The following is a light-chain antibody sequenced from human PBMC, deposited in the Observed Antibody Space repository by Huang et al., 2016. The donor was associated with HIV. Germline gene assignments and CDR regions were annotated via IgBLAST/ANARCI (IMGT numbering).Light chain of an antibody. CDR1: QSITSW. CDR3: QQFNSYWT. J-gene: IGKJ1*01. Sequence: IQMTQSPSTLSASVGDRVTITCRASQSITSWLAWYQQKPGKAPKLLIYDASSLERGVPSRCSGSGSGTEFTLTISSLQPDNFATYYCQQFNSYWTFGQGTKVEIK. CDR2: DAS. V-gene: IGKV1-5*01.